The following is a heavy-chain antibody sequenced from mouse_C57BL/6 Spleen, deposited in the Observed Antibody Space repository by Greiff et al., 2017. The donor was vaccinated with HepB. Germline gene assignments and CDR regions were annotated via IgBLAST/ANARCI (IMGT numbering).Heavy chain of an antibody. CDR2: ISSGSSTI. D-gene: IGHD1-1*01. CDR3: ARWGTTVGDY. J-gene: IGHJ2*01. CDR1: GFTFSDYG. Sequence: EVKLMDSGGGLVKPGGSLKLSCAASGFTFSDYGMHWVRQAPEKGLEWVAYISSGSSTIYYADTVKGRFTISRDNAKNTLFLQMTSLRSEDTAMYYCARWGTTVGDYWGQGTTLTVSS. V-gene: IGHV5-17*01.